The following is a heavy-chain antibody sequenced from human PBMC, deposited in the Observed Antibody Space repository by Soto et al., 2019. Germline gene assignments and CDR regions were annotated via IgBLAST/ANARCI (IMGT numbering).Heavy chain of an antibody. J-gene: IGHJ3*02. CDR2: IYYSGST. Sequence: QLQLQESGPGLVKPSETLSLTCTVSGGSISSSSYYWGWIRQPPGKGLEWIGSIYYSGSTYYNPSLKSRVTISVDTSKNQFSLKLSSVTAADTAVYYCARRITFGGVIANDAFDIWGQGTMVTVSS. CDR1: GGSISSSSYY. D-gene: IGHD3-16*02. CDR3: ARRITFGGVIANDAFDI. V-gene: IGHV4-39*01.